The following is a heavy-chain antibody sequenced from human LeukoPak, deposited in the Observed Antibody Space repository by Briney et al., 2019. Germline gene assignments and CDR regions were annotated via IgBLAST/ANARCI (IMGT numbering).Heavy chain of an antibody. CDR2: INHSGST. V-gene: IGHV4-34*01. Sequence: PSETLSLTCAVYGGSFSGYYWSWIRQPPGKGLEWIGEINHSGSTDYNPSLTSRVTISVDTSKNQFSLKLSSVTAADTAVYYCARRSSGRNIYYYYYGMDVWGKGTTVTVSS. CDR1: GGSFSGYY. CDR3: ARRSSGRNIYYYYYGMDV. D-gene: IGHD3-10*01. J-gene: IGHJ6*04.